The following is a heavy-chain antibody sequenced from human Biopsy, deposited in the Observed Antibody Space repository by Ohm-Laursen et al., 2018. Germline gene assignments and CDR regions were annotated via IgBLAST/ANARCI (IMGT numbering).Heavy chain of an antibody. CDR1: GYTFTDSY. J-gene: IGHJ2*01. CDR2: INPNSGGT. Sequence: ASVKVSWKASGYTFTDSYMHWVRQAPGQGLEWMGWINPNSGGTNYAQKFQGRVTMTRDTSMSTAYMELNRLRSDDTAVYYCARGGLNYWYFDIWGRGTLVTVSS. V-gene: IGHV1-2*02. D-gene: IGHD1-26*01. CDR3: ARGGLNYWYFDI.